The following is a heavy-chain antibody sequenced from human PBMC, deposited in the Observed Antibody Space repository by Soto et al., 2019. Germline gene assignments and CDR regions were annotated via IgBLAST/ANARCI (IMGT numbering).Heavy chain of an antibody. Sequence: GASVKVSCKASGFTFTSSAVQWVRQARGQRLEWKRWIVVGSGNTKYAQKFQERVTITRDMSTSTAYMELSSLRSEDTAVYFCAADLGYYDSSGSYYFDYWGQGTLVTVSS. CDR2: IVVGSGNT. CDR3: AADLGYYDSSGSYYFDY. V-gene: IGHV1-58*01. J-gene: IGHJ4*02. CDR1: GFTFTSSA. D-gene: IGHD3-22*01.